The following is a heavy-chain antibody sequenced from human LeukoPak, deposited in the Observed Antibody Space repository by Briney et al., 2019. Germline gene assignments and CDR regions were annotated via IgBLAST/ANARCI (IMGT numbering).Heavy chain of an antibody. CDR2: MNPNNGNT. CDR1: GYTFTSYD. J-gene: IGHJ3*02. CDR3: ATGSLKIAAAGTGAARKGNDAFDI. V-gene: IGHV1-8*01. Sequence: ASVKVSCKASGYTFTSYDINWVRQATGQGLEWMGWMNPNNGNTDYAQKFQGRVTLTRNTSISTAYMELSSLRSEDTAVYYCATGSLKIAAAGTGAARKGNDAFDIWGQGTMVTVSS. D-gene: IGHD6-13*01.